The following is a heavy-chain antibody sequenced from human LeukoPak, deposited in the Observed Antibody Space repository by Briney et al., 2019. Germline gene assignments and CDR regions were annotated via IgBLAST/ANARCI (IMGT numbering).Heavy chain of an antibody. CDR1: GGSFSIYY. V-gene: IGHV4-4*07. J-gene: IGHJ4*02. Sequence: SETLSLTCTVSGGSFSIYYWSWIRQPAGKGLEWIGRIYTSGNTYYNPSLKSRVTMSVDTSKNQFSLNLSSVTAADAAVYYCARVFSVAGTFDYWGQGTLVTVSS. CDR2: IYTSGNT. D-gene: IGHD6-19*01. CDR3: ARVFSVAGTFDY.